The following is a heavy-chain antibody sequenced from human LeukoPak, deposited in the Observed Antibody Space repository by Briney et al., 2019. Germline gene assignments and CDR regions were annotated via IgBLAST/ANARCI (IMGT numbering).Heavy chain of an antibody. J-gene: IGHJ4*02. D-gene: IGHD4-17*01. Sequence: GGSLRLSCAASGFAFSTCAMTWVRQAPGKGLEWVSAISTSGGGYTFYADSVKGRFTISRDDSEDTVFLQMNSLRAGDTAIYYCARDYLRTSDHWGQGTLVTVSS. CDR3: ARDYLRTSDH. V-gene: IGHV3-23*01. CDR2: ISTSGGGYT. CDR1: GFAFSTCA.